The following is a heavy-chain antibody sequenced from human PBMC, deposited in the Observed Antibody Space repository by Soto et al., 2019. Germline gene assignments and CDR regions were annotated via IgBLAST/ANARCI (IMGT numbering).Heavy chain of an antibody. D-gene: IGHD6-6*01. CDR3: AVGPYSSSSIGGGWFDP. J-gene: IGHJ5*02. V-gene: IGHV1-2*04. CDR2: INPNSGGT. Sequence: QVQLVQSGAEVKKPGASVKVSCKASGYTFTGYYMHWVRQAPGQGLEWMGWINPNSGGTNYAQKFQGWVTMTRDTSISTAYMELSRLRSDDTAVYYCAVGPYSSSSIGGGWFDPWGQGTLVTVSS. CDR1: GYTFTGYY.